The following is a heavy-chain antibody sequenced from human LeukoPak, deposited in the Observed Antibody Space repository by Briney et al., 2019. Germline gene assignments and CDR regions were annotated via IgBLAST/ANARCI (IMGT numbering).Heavy chain of an antibody. Sequence: GGSLRLSCAASGFTFSSYSMSWVRQAPGKGLEWVSAISVSGGSTYYADSVKGRFTISRDNSKNTLYLQMNSLRAEDTAVYYCAKDSGGPYTSCYRCGWFDPWGQGTLVTVSS. CDR3: AKDSGGPYTSCYRCGWFDP. D-gene: IGHD2-2*02. CDR1: GFTFSSYS. J-gene: IGHJ5*02. V-gene: IGHV3-23*01. CDR2: ISVSGGST.